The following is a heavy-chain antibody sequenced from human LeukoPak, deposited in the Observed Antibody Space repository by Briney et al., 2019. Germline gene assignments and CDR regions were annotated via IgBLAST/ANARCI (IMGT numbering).Heavy chain of an antibody. J-gene: IGHJ4*02. D-gene: IGHD3-10*01. Sequence: PGGSLRLSCAASGFTFSSYWMSWVRQAPGKGLEWVANIKQDGSEKYYVDSVKGRFTISRDNAKNSLYLQMNSLRAEDTAVYYCARGSVVLLWFGEPMPRDYYFDYWGQGTLVTVSS. CDR3: ARGSVVLLWFGEPMPRDYYFDY. CDR2: IKQDGSEK. CDR1: GFTFSSYW. V-gene: IGHV3-7*01.